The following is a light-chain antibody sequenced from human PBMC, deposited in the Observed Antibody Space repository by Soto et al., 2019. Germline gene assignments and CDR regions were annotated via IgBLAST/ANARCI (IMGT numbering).Light chain of an antibody. J-gene: IGKJ1*01. Sequence: EIVMRRSPVTLSVSPGERSTLSCRAGQSVSSNLAWYQQKPGHAPRLLIYGASTRATGIPARFNGSGSGTEFTLTITSLQFDDSAVYYCQQYNNWWTFGQGTKV. CDR3: QQYNNWWT. V-gene: IGKV3-15*01. CDR2: GAS. CDR1: QSVSSN.